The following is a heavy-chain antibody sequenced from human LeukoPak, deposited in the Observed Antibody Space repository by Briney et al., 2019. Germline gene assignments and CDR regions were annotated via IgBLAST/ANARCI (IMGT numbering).Heavy chain of an antibody. Sequence: PSDTLSLTCAVFGGSFSGHYWSWIRQPPGKGLEWIGEITHTGSTNYNPSLKSRVTISVDTSKNQFSLRLSSVTAADTAVYYCARMSPQRLGFLEWLFDYWGQGTLVTVSS. D-gene: IGHD3-3*01. CDR2: ITHTGST. V-gene: IGHV4-34*01. CDR3: ARMSPQRLGFLEWLFDY. J-gene: IGHJ4*02. CDR1: GGSFSGHY.